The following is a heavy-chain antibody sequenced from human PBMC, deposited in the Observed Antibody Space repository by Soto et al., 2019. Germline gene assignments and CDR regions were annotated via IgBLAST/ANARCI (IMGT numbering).Heavy chain of an antibody. CDR2: TSYDGSNE. CDR3: AKDPQWLAPGGWFDP. J-gene: IGHJ5*02. V-gene: IGHV3-30*18. Sequence: QVQLVESGGGVVQPGRSLRLSCAASGFTFRTYGMHWVRQAPGKGLEWVAGTSYDGSNEYYADSVKGRFTISRDNSKNTLYLQMYSLRPEDTAVYFCAKDPQWLAPGGWFDPWGQGTLVTVSS. D-gene: IGHD6-19*01. CDR1: GFTFRTYG.